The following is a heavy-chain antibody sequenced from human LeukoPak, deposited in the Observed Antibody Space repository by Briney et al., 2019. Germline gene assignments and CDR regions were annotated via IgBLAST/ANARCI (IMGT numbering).Heavy chain of an antibody. CDR1: GFTFDDYA. D-gene: IGHD1-26*01. J-gene: IGHJ4*02. Sequence: GRSLRLFCAASGFTFDDYAMHWVRQAPGKGLEWVSGISWNSGSIGYADSVKGRFTISRDNSKNTLYLQMNSLRVEDTAVYYCAKGGPPTGASPRPWDFNYWGQGALVTVSS. V-gene: IGHV3-9*01. CDR3: AKGGPPTGASPRPWDFNY. CDR2: ISWNSGSI.